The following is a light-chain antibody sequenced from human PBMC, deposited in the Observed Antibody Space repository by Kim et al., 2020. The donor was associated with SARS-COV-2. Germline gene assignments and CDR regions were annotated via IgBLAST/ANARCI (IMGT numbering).Light chain of an antibody. Sequence: VSPGERATLSCRASQSISNNLAWYQQKPGQAPRLLIYGASTRATGVPARFSGSGSGTEFTLTISSLQSEDFALYYCQQYNNWPPYTFGQGTKLEIK. CDR2: GAS. V-gene: IGKV3-15*01. CDR1: QSISNN. J-gene: IGKJ2*01. CDR3: QQYNNWPPYT.